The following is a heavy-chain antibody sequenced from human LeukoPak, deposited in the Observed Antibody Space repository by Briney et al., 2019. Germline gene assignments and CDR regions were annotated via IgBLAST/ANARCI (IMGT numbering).Heavy chain of an antibody. V-gene: IGHV4-31*03. CDR2: IYYSGST. Sequence: SETLSLTCTVSGGSISSGGHYWNWIRQHPGKGLEWIGYIYYSGSTFYNPSLKSRVTISVDTSKNQFSLKLSSVTAADTAVYYCARGLGPYNWNYDYWGQGTLVTVSS. CDR3: ARGLGPYNWNYDY. CDR1: GGSISSGGHY. D-gene: IGHD1-7*01. J-gene: IGHJ4*02.